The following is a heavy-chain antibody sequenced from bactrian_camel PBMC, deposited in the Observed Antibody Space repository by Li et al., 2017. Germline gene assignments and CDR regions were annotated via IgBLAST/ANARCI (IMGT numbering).Heavy chain of an antibody. CDR1: GYTFNTYS. J-gene: IGHJ4*01. V-gene: IGHV3S1*01. CDR2: IDTGDGST. CDR3: AAAKGIPDLLRGGYLSARHYNY. Sequence: QVQLVESGGGSALVGGSVRLSCAASGYTFNTYSWFRQAPGQEREGVAAIDTGDGSTYYLDSVEGRFTISHDNAKNTLYLQMNSLKSEDTAIYYCAAAKGIPDLLRGGYLSARHYNYWGQGTQVTVS. D-gene: IGHD3*01.